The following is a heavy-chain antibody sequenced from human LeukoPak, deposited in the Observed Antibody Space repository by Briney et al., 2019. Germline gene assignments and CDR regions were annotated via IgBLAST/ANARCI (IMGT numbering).Heavy chain of an antibody. CDR2: IWYDGSNK. J-gene: IGHJ4*02. CDR1: GFTFSSYG. V-gene: IGHV3-33*01. Sequence: QAGGSLRLSCAASGFTFSSYGMHWVRQAPGKGLEWVAVIWYDGSNKYYADSVKGRFTISRDNSKNTLYLQMNSLRAEDTAVYYCARTLYGDSFFDYWGQGTLVTVSS. D-gene: IGHD4-17*01. CDR3: ARTLYGDSFFDY.